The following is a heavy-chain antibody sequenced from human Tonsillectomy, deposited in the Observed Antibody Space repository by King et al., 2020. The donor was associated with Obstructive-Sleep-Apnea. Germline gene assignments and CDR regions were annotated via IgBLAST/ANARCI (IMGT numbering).Heavy chain of an antibody. Sequence: VQLQQWGAGLLKPSETLSLTCAVYGGSFTDYYWSWVRQPPGKGLEWIGDINHSGSTNFNPSLKSRVTISVDTSRNQFSLKLHSVTAADTAVYYCARVLGAAGPDYYFDYWGQGTLVTVSS. CDR3: ARVLGAAGPDYYFDY. CDR1: GGSFTDYY. J-gene: IGHJ4*02. V-gene: IGHV4-34*01. CDR2: INHSGST. D-gene: IGHD1-26*01.